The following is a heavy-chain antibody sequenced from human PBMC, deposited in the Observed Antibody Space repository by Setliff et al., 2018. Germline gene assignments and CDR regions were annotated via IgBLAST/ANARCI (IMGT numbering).Heavy chain of an antibody. V-gene: IGHV1-18*01. CDR1: GYTFSTYG. CDR3: TRDTNIVVVPPHRTAFDI. Sequence: ASVKVSCKASGYTFSTYGIAWVRQAPGQGLEWMGWISPYNGYIIYAHKFQGRVTMTTDTSTGTADMELRNLRSDDTAVYYCTRDTNIVVVPPHRTAFDIWGQGAMVTVSS. D-gene: IGHD2-2*01. CDR2: ISPYNGYI. J-gene: IGHJ3*02.